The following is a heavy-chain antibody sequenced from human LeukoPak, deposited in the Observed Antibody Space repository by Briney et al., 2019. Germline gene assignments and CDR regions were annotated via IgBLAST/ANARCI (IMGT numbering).Heavy chain of an antibody. CDR2: IYPGDSDT. V-gene: IGHV5-51*01. Sequence: GESLKISCKGSGYIFTSYWIGWVRPLPGKGLEWMGIIYPGDSDTRYSPSFQGQVTVSADKSISTAYLQWSSLKASDTAMYYCARLRADIAAAVNWYFDLWGRGTLVTVSS. J-gene: IGHJ2*01. CDR3: ARLRADIAAAVNWYFDL. D-gene: IGHD6-13*01. CDR1: GYIFTSYW.